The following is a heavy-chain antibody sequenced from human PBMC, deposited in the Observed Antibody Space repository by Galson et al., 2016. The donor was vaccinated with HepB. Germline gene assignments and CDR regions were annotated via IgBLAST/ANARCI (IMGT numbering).Heavy chain of an antibody. Sequence: SLRLSCAASGFPVSYNYMSWVRQAPGKGLEWVSVIYTDGTTYYADSVQGRFSISRDNSKNTLFLQMNSLRPEDTAVYYCARDHRCIAAAGTGGYWGQGTLVTVSS. D-gene: IGHD6-13*01. CDR2: IYTDGTT. J-gene: IGHJ4*02. V-gene: IGHV3-53*05. CDR1: GFPVSYNY. CDR3: ARDHRCIAAAGTGGY.